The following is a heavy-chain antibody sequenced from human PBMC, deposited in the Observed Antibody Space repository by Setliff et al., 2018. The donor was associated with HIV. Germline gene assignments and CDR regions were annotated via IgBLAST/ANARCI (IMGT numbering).Heavy chain of an antibody. V-gene: IGHV4-38-2*01. D-gene: IGHD3-3*01. Sequence: SETLSLTCVVSGYSISSGYYWGWIRQPPGKGLEWIGSIYHNGSTYYNPSLKSRVSILVDISKNQFSLKLSSVTAADTAVYYCARLHIRFRSQDWAAVDVWGQGTTVTVSS. CDR2: IYHNGST. CDR3: ARLHIRFRSQDWAAVDV. J-gene: IGHJ6*02. CDR1: GYSISSGYY.